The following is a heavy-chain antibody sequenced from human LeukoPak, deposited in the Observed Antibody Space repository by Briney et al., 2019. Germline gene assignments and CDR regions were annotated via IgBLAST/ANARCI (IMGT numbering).Heavy chain of an antibody. V-gene: IGHV4-4*07. CDR2: IYTSGST. J-gene: IGHJ5*02. D-gene: IGHD3-22*01. CDR3: ARDDEPYYYDSIGYYTGWFDP. CDR1: GGSISSYY. Sequence: SETLSLTCTVSGGSISSYYWSWIRQPAGKGLEWIGRIYTSGSTNYNPSLKSRVTMSVDTSKNQFSLKLSSVTAADTAVYYCARDDEPYYYDSIGYYTGWFDPWGQGTLVTVSS.